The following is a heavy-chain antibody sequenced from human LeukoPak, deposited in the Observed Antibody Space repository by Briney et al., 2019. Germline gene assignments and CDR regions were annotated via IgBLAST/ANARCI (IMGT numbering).Heavy chain of an antibody. J-gene: IGHJ4*02. CDR2: ISWNSRSI. V-gene: IGHV3-9*01. Sequence: GGSLRLSCAASGFTFDDYAMHWVRQAPGKGLEWVSGISWNSRSIGYADSVKGRFTISRDNAKNSLYLQMNSLRAEDTALYYCAKELRSVLAYCGGDCYYDYWGQGTLVTVSS. D-gene: IGHD2-21*02. CDR3: AKELRSVLAYCGGDCYYDY. CDR1: GFTFDDYA.